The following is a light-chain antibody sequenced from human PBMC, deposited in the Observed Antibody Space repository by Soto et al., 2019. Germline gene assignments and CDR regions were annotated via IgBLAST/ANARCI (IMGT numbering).Light chain of an antibody. CDR1: SSDVGGYNY. CDR2: DVN. CDR3: CAGTSVV. J-gene: IGLJ3*02. Sequence: QSALTQPRSVSGSPGQSVAISCTGTSSDVGGYNYVSWYQQHPDKAPKLIIYDVNARPSGVPDRFSGSRSGNTASLTISGLQAEDEADYFCCAGTSVVFGGGTKLTVL. V-gene: IGLV2-11*01.